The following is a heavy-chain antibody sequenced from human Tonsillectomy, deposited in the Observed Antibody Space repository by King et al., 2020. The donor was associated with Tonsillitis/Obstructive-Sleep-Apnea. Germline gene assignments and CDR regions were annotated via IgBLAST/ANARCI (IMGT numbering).Heavy chain of an antibody. CDR2: ISWDCGST. V-gene: IGHV3-43*01. CDR1: GFTFDDYN. CDR3: ATGQGGAFDI. J-gene: IGHJ3*02. Sequence: VQLVESGGVVVQPGGSLRLSCAASGFTFDDYNMHWVRQAPGKGLEWGSLISWDCGSTYYADAVKGRFTISRDNSKNSLYLQMHSLRTEDTALYYCATGQGGAFDIWGQGTMVTVSS.